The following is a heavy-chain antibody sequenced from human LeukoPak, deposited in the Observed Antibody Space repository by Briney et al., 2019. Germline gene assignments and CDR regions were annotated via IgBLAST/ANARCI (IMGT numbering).Heavy chain of an antibody. CDR3: ARGLSGYASSLGY. Sequence: GGSLRLSCAASGFSFSNYAMSWVRQAPGKGLEWVSAISGRDGSTYYAGSVKGRFTISRDNAKNTLYLQMNSLRAEDTAVYYCARGLSGYASSLGYWGQGTLVTVSS. CDR2: ISGRDGST. J-gene: IGHJ4*02. CDR1: GFSFSNYA. V-gene: IGHV3-23*01. D-gene: IGHD6-6*01.